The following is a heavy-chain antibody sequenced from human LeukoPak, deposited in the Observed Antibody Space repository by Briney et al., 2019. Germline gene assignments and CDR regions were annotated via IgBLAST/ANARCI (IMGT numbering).Heavy chain of an antibody. CDR1: SGSISDYY. D-gene: IGHD6-19*01. CDR3: ARGTSSAWYGFDY. V-gene: IGHV4-59*01. Sequence: SETLSLTCTVSSGSISDYYWSWIRQSPGKGLEWIGYIYNSRSSSYNPSLRSRVTISLDTSKNQFSLKLSSVTAADTAVYFCARGTSSAWYGFDYWGQGTLVTVSS. J-gene: IGHJ4*02. CDR2: IYNSRSS.